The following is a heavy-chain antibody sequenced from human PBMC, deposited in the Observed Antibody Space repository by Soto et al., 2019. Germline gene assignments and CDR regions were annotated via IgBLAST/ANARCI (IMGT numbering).Heavy chain of an antibody. J-gene: IGHJ4*02. Sequence: EVQLVESGGGLVNPGGSLRLSCAASGFTFNNAWMSWVRQAPGKGLEWVGRIKSNTDGGTADYAAPVNGRFTVSRDDSKNTVYLQMNSLKAEDTPVYYCATDLKTGTERGKFDYWGQGTLVTVSS. CDR1: GFTFNNAW. CDR3: ATDLKTGTERGKFDY. CDR2: IKSNTDGGTA. V-gene: IGHV3-15*01. D-gene: IGHD1-1*01.